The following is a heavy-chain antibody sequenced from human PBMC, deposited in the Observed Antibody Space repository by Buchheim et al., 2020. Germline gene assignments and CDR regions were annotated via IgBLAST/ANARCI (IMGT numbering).Heavy chain of an antibody. CDR1: GFSFGDYW. Sequence: EVQLVESGGGLVQPGGSLRLSCVASGFSFGDYWMTWIRQAPGKGLEWVANINKDDTEKHYADSVTGRFTIPRANAKISLFSQMNYLGTDDTAVYYCARTVLGQLDYWGQGTL. CDR3: ARTVLGQLDY. V-gene: IGHV3-7*01. J-gene: IGHJ4*02. D-gene: IGHD3-10*01. CDR2: INKDDTEK.